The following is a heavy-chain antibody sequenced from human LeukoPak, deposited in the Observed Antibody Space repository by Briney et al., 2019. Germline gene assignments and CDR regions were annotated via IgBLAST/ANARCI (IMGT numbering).Heavy chain of an antibody. CDR1: GGSLSSYY. CDR3: ARDRDYDRRHDAFDI. CDR2: IYYSGSA. Sequence: PSETLSLTCTVSGGSLSSYYWSWIRQPPGKGLEWIGYIYYSGSAKYNPSLKSRVTISVDTSKNQFSLKLSSVTAADTAVYYFARDRDYDRRHDAFDIWGQGTMVTVSS. V-gene: IGHV4-59*12. D-gene: IGHD3-22*01. J-gene: IGHJ3*02.